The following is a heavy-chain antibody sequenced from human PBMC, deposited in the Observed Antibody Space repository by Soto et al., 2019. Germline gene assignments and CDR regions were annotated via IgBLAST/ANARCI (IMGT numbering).Heavy chain of an antibody. D-gene: IGHD6-13*01. V-gene: IGHV2-5*02. CDR2: IYWDDDK. CDR1: GFSLSTYGMG. J-gene: IGHJ4*02. CDR3: ALVCWRSSNDYFDD. Sequence: QITLNESGPTLVKPTQTLTLTCTFSGFSLSTYGMGMGWIRQPPGKAPEWLSVIYWDDDKRYSPSLKSRLTITKDTAKIKLVLTITDVDPVDKATYYCALVCWRSSNDYFDDWGQGSLVTVSS.